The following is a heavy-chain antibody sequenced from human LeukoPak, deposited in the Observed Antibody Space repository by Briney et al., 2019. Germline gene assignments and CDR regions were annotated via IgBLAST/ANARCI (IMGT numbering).Heavy chain of an antibody. D-gene: IGHD2-15*01. CDR2: ISGSGNGT. CDR3: AKNLYCGGGSCYPSALGMDV. V-gene: IGHV3-23*01. Sequence: GGSLRLSCAASGFTFSSYAMSWVRQAPGKGLEWDSSISGSGNGTYYADSVKGRFTISRDNSKNTLFLQMNSLRAEDTAVYYCAKNLYCGGGSCYPSALGMDVWGQGTTVTVSS. CDR1: GFTFSSYA. J-gene: IGHJ6*02.